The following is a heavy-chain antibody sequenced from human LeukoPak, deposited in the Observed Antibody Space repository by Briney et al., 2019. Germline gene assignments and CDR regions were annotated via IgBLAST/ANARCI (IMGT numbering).Heavy chain of an antibody. J-gene: IGHJ4*02. D-gene: IGHD3-16*01. CDR2: IYSGGST. CDR1: GFTVSSNY. CDR3: AKWQDVIHWGYFDS. V-gene: IGHV3-53*01. Sequence: PGGSLRLSCAASGFTVSSNYMSWVRQAPGKGLEWVSVIYSGGSTYYADSVKGRFTISRDNSKNTLYLQMSSLRAEDTAIYYCAKWQDVIHWGYFDSWGQGTLVTVS.